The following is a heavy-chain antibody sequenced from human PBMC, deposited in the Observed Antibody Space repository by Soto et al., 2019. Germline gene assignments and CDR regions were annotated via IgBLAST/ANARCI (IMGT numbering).Heavy chain of an antibody. CDR2: IYYSGST. D-gene: IGHD3-3*01. Sequence: PSETLSLTCTVSGGSISSGGYYWSWIRQHPGKGLEWIGYIYYSGSTYYNPSLKSRVTISVDTSKNQFSLKLSSVTAADTAVYYCARSKSGSPRYYYYGMDVWGQGTTVTVSS. V-gene: IGHV4-31*03. CDR1: GGSISSGGYY. CDR3: ARSKSGSPRYYYYGMDV. J-gene: IGHJ6*02.